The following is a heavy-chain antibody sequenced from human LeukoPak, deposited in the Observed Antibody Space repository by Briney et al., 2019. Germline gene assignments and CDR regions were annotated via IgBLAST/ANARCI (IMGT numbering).Heavy chain of an antibody. D-gene: IGHD6-19*01. Sequence: SQTLSLTCAVSGGSISSGGYSWSWIRQPPGKGLEWIGYIYYSGSTNYNPSLKSRVTISVDTSKNQFSLKLSSVTAADTAVYYCARPRSAWSQGGDFEYWGQGALVTVSS. J-gene: IGHJ4*02. V-gene: IGHV4-30-4*07. CDR3: ARPRSAWSQGGDFEY. CDR2: IYYSGST. CDR1: GGSISSGGYS.